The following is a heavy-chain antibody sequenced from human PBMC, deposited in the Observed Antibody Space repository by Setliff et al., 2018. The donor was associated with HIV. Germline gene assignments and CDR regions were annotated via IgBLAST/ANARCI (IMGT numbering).Heavy chain of an antibody. Sequence: GGSLRLSCAASGFTFSSYSMNWVRQAPGKGLEWVSYITSSSRTIYYADSVKGRFIISRDNAQNSLYLQMSSLKVEDTAVYYCARAYYDSVWGSHRYRFYYFDYWGQGSLVTVSS. CDR1: GFTFSSYS. V-gene: IGHV3-48*04. D-gene: IGHD3-16*02. CDR2: ITSSSRTI. CDR3: ARAYYDSVWGSHRYRFYYFDY. J-gene: IGHJ4*02.